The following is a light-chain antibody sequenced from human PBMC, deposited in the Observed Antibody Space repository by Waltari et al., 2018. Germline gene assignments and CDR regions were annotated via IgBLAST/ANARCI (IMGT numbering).Light chain of an antibody. V-gene: IGKV4-1*01. CDR3: QQYYSSPYT. J-gene: IGKJ2*01. CDR1: QTVLYSSNKNNY. CDR2: WAS. Sequence: DIVMTQSPDSLAVSLGERATINCKSSQTVLYSSNKNNYLAWYQQKPGQPPKFHISWASTRQTGVPDPISGSGSGTDFTLTISSLQTEDVALSYCQQYYSSPYTFGQGTKLEI.